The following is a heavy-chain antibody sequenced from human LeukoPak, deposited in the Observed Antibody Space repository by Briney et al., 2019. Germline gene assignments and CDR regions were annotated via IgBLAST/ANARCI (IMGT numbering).Heavy chain of an antibody. CDR2: ISGVGGSK. CDR1: GFSFSSHA. Sequence: GGSLRLSCAASGFSFSSHAMNWVRQAPGKGLEGVSGISGVGGSKYYADSVKGRFTISRDNSKKTLFLQMNSLRDEDSAVYYCAKDRCSYYGSGTYFPSYHWGRGTLVTVSS. CDR3: AKDRCSYYGSGTYFPSYH. J-gene: IGHJ5*02. D-gene: IGHD3-10*01. V-gene: IGHV3-23*01.